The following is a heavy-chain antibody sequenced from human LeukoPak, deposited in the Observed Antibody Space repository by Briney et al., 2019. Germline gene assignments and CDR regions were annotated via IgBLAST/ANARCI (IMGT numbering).Heavy chain of an antibody. CDR2: ISGSGDNT. J-gene: IGHJ6*01. CDR3: AKMKGHPLPKYYMDV. V-gene: IGHV3-23*01. CDR1: GFTFSGFA. D-gene: IGHD1-26*01. Sequence: RGSLRLSCAVSGFTFSGFAISWVRRTPGNGLEWVSCISGSGDNTLYADSVKGRFTISRDNSKNTLYLEMNSLRAEDTAIYYCAKMKGHPLPKYYMDVWGQGTTVTVSS.